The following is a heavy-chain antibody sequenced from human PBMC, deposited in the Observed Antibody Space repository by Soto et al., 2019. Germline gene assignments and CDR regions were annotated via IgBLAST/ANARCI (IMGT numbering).Heavy chain of an antibody. CDR1: GYTFTTYY. CDR3: ARAVSTKAAPIDY. D-gene: IGHD4-17*01. CDR2: ITPSSGSA. V-gene: IGHV1-46*01. J-gene: IGHJ4*02. Sequence: QVQLVQSGAEVKNPGASVKVSCKASGYTFTTYYMHWLRQARGQGLEWMRIITPSSGSARYEQKYQDRVTMTRDTSTSTVYMDLSSLRSEDTAVYYRARAVSTKAAPIDYWGQGTLVTVSS.